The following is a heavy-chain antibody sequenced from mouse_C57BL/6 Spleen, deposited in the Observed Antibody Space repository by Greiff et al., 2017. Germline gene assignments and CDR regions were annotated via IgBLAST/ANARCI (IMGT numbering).Heavy chain of an antibody. D-gene: IGHD4-1*01. CDR2: IHPNSGST. J-gene: IGHJ1*03. CDR3: ARSNSYWYFDV. CDR1: GYTFTSYW. Sequence: VQLQQSGAELVKPGASVKLSCKASGYTFTSYWMHWVKQRPGQGLEWIGMIHPNSGSTNYNEKFKSKATLTVDKSSSTAYMQLSSLTSEDSAVYYCARSNSYWYFDVWGTGTTVTVSS. V-gene: IGHV1-64*01.